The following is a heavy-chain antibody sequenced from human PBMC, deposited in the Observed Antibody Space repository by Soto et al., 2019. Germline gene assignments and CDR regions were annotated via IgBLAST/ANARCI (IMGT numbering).Heavy chain of an antibody. CDR2: IKHDGSEK. Sequence: EVQLVESGGGLVQPGGSLRLSCATSGFTFRSYWMSWVRQAPGKGLEWVANIKHDGSEKLYVDSVKGRFTISRDNAENLLSLQMNSLRAEDTAVYSCARGRGDYWGQGTLAPVSS. CDR1: GFTFRSYW. V-gene: IGHV3-7*01. J-gene: IGHJ4*02. CDR3: ARGRGDY.